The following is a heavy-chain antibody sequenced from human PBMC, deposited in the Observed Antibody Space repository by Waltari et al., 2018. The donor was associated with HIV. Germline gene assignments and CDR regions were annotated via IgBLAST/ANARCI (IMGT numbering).Heavy chain of an antibody. J-gene: IGHJ4*02. CDR3: AKDRGADAGFDS. CDR2: INWDGSKI. Sequence: EVQLVESGGGVVQPGGSLRLACAGYGFSFDDYTMHWVRQVPGKGLECVSLINWDGSKIYYADSVKGRFTISRDNSKNSLHLQMNSLRTEDTALYYCAKDRGADAGFDSWGQGTLVTVSS. CDR1: GFSFDDYT. V-gene: IGHV3-43*01.